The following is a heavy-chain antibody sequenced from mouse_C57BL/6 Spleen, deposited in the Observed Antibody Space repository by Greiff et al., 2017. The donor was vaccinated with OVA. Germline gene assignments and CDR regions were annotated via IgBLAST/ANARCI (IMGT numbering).Heavy chain of an antibody. CDR3: ARPYYSNAEGFAY. CDR1: GYTFTDYY. J-gene: IGHJ3*01. D-gene: IGHD2-5*01. CDR2: INPNNGGT. V-gene: IGHV1-26*01. Sequence: EVQLQQSGPELVKPGASVKISCKASGYTFTDYYMNWVKQSHGKSLEWIGDINPNNGGTSYNQKFKGKATLTVDKSSSTAYMELRSLTSEDSAVYYCARPYYSNAEGFAYWGQGTLVTVSA.